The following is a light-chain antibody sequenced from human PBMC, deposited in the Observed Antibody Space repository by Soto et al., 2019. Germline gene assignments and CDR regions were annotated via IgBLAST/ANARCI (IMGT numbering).Light chain of an antibody. J-gene: IGLJ1*01. V-gene: IGLV2-14*03. Sequence: QSLLTQPASVSGSPGQSITISCTGASSDVGGYNFVSWYQQHPGEAPKLVIYHVSDRPSGFSSRFSGSKSGNTASLTISRLQPEDEADYFCASYAGGDTFVFGTGTKVTVL. CDR1: SSDVGGYNF. CDR2: HVS. CDR3: ASYAGGDTFV.